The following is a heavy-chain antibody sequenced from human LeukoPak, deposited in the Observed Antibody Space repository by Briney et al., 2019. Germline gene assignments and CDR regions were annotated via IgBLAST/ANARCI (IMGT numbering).Heavy chain of an antibody. V-gene: IGHV4-4*07. CDR3: ARGYYYDSSGYGRYFDL. Sequence: SETLSLTCTVSGGSISSYYWSWIRQPAGKGLEWIGRIYTSGSTNYNPSLKSRVTISVDTSKNQFSLKLSSVTAADTAVYYCARGYYYDSSGYGRYFDLWGRGTLVTVSS. D-gene: IGHD3-22*01. J-gene: IGHJ2*01. CDR2: IYTSGST. CDR1: GGSISSYY.